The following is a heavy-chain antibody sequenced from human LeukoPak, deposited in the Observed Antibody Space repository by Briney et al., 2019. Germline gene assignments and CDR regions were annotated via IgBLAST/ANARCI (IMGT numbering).Heavy chain of an antibody. CDR1: GGSISSGGYY. D-gene: IGHD1-26*01. V-gene: IGHV4-61*08. J-gene: IGHJ5*02. CDR2: IYYSGST. Sequence: SQTLSLTCTVSGGSISSGGYYWSWIRQPPGKGLEWIGYIYYSGSTNYNPSLKSRVAISVDTSKNQFSLKLSSVTAADTAVYYCARDEATSAGSWFDPWGQGTLVTVSS. CDR3: ARDEATSAGSWFDP.